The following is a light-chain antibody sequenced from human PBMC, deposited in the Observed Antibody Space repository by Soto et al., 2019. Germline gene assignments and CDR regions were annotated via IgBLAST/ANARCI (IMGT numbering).Light chain of an antibody. CDR3: SSYTSSSTLGV. Sequence: QSALTQPASVSGSPGQSITISCTGTSSDVGAYNYVSWYQQHPGKAPKLMIYDVTYRPSGVSNRFSGSKSGDTASLTISGLQAEDEADYYSSSYTSSSTLGVFGGGTQLTVL. CDR1: SSDVGAYNY. CDR2: DVT. V-gene: IGLV2-14*01. J-gene: IGLJ2*01.